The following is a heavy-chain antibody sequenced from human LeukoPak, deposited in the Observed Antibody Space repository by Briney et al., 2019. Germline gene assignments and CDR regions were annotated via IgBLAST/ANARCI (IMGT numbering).Heavy chain of an antibody. CDR3: ARGLDYGGDH. Sequence: GSVKVSCKASGYTFTSNAMHWVSQAPGQRLEWMGWINPGNGNTKYSQNFQGRVTITRDTSASTAYMELSSLRSEDTAVYYCARGLDYGGDHWGQGTLVTVSS. V-gene: IGHV1-3*01. J-gene: IGHJ5*02. CDR1: GYTFTSNA. CDR2: INPGNGNT. D-gene: IGHD4-23*01.